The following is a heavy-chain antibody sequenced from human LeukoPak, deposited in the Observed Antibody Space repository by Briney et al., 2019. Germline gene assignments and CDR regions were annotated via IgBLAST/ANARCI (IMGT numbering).Heavy chain of an antibody. D-gene: IGHD3-22*01. CDR1: GGSVGSSDYY. CDR3: ASLTRVPDSLAPGVDWYFGL. J-gene: IGHJ2*01. Sequence: TPSETLSLTCTVSGGSVGSSDYYWGWIRQPPGEGLEWIASIYYSGSTYYNPSLKSRVTISVDTSKNQFSLKLSSVTAADTAVYYCASLTRVPDSLAPGVDWYFGLWGRGTLVTVSS. CDR2: IYYSGST. V-gene: IGHV4-39*01.